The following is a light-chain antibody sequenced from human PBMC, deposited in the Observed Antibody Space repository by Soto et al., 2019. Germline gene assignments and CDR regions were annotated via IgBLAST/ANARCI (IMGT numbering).Light chain of an antibody. Sequence: DVQMTQSPSSLSASVGDKVTITCRASQTIITYLNWYQQKPGKATKLLIYDASSLQSGVPSRFSGSGSGTDFTLTVSSLEPEDFATYYCQQTYNLPRTFGQGTKLEIK. CDR1: QTIITY. J-gene: IGKJ2*01. CDR2: DAS. V-gene: IGKV1-39*01. CDR3: QQTYNLPRT.